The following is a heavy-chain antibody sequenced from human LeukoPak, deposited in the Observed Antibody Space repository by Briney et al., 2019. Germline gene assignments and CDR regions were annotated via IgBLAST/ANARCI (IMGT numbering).Heavy chain of an antibody. CDR1: GFTFSDYY. CDR3: ARGLFGYSSGNNLDDAFDI. J-gene: IGHJ3*02. CDR2: ISSSGSTI. Sequence: PGGSLRLSCAASGFTFSDYYMSWIRQAPGKGLEWVSYISSSGSTIYYADSVKGRFTISRDNAKNSLYLQMNSLRAEDTAVYYCARGLFGYSSGNNLDDAFDIWGQGTMVTVSS. D-gene: IGHD6-19*01. V-gene: IGHV3-11*04.